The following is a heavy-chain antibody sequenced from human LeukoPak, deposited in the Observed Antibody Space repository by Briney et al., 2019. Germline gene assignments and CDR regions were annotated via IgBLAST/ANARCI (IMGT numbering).Heavy chain of an antibody. CDR2: IYTGGTT. CDR1: GFSVSSNY. J-gene: IGHJ4*02. Sequence: PGGSLRLSCAASGFSVSSNYMNWVRQAPGKVLEWVAAIYTGGTTYYPDSVRGRFTISRDNSKNTLYLQMNSLRAEDTAIYYCARDKLGSGYSSDFDYWGQGTLVTVSS. V-gene: IGHV3-66*02. D-gene: IGHD6-19*01. CDR3: ARDKLGSGYSSDFDY.